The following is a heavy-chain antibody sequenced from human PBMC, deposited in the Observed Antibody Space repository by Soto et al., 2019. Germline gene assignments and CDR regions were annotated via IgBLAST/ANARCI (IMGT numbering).Heavy chain of an antibody. CDR3: ARAGIAAAGSGEYGMDV. J-gene: IGHJ6*02. V-gene: IGHV1-2*02. CDR2: INPNSGTT. CDR1: GSTFTGHY. Sequence: ASVKVSCKASGSTFTGHYIHWVRQAPGQGLEWMGWINPNSGTTKYAQKFQGRVTLTRETSITTAYMELNSLKSDDTAVYYCARAGIAAAGSGEYGMDVWSQGTTVTVSS. D-gene: IGHD6-13*01.